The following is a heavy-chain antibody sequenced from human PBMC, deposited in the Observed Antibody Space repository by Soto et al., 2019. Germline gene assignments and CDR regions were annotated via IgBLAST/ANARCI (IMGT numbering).Heavy chain of an antibody. Sequence: QSGGSLRLSCAASGFTFSIYSMNWVRQAPGKGLEWVSYISSSSSTIYYADSVKGRFTISRDNAKNSLYLQMNSLRAEDTAVYYCARQGRAVSSYYFDYWGQGTLVTVSS. CDR2: ISSSSSTI. J-gene: IGHJ4*02. D-gene: IGHD3-10*01. CDR3: ARQGRAVSSYYFDY. V-gene: IGHV3-48*01. CDR1: GFTFSIYS.